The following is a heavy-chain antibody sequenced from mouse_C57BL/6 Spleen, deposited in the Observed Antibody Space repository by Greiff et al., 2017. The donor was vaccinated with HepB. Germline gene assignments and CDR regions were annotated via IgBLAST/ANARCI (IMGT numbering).Heavy chain of an antibody. J-gene: IGHJ4*01. D-gene: IGHD1-1*01. CDR3: ARFITTVVAPYYAMDY. CDR1: GYTFTSYW. V-gene: IGHV1-69*01. CDR2: IDPSDSYT. Sequence: QVQLKQPGAELVMPGASVKLSCKASGYTFTSYWMHWVKQRPGQGLEWIGEIDPSDSYTNYTQKFKGKSTLTVDKSSSTAYMQLSSLTSEDSAVYYCARFITTVVAPYYAMDYWGQGTSVTVSS.